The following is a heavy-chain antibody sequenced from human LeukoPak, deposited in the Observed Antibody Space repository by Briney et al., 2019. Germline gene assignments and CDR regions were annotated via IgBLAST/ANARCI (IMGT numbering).Heavy chain of an antibody. J-gene: IGHJ5*02. V-gene: IGHV4-34*01. CDR3: ARVHYDPNWFDP. D-gene: IGHD4-17*01. CDR1: GGSFSGYY. Sequence: SETLSLTCAVYGGSFSGYYWSWIRQPPGKGLEWIGEINHSGSTNYNPSLKSRVTISVDTSKNQFSLKLSSVTAADTAVYCCARVHYDPNWFDPWGQGTLVTVSS. CDR2: INHSGST.